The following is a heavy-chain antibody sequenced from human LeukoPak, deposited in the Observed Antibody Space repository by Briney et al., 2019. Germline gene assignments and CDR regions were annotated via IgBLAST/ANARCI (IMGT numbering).Heavy chain of an antibody. V-gene: IGHV3-48*03. J-gene: IGHJ4*02. D-gene: IGHD6-13*01. Sequence: PGGSLRLSCAASGFTFSMYEMNWVRQAPGKGLEWVSYISSSCSTIYYADSVKGRFTISRDNAKTTLYLQMNSLRELTRLISYCTRDSRGGSSWYELFDFWGQGTLVTVSS. CDR3: TRDSRGGSSWYELFDF. CDR2: ISSSCSTI. CDR1: GFTFSMYE.